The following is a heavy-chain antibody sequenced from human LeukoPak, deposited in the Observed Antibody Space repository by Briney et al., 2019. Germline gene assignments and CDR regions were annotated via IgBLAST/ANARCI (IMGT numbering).Heavy chain of an antibody. D-gene: IGHD4-17*01. CDR2: IYYSGST. J-gene: IGHJ3*02. CDR3: ASDYGDYTRNGAFDI. CDR1: GGSISSYY. Sequence: NPSETLSLTCTVSGGSISSYYWSWIRQPPGKGLEWIGYIYYSGSTNYNPSLKSRVTISVDTSKNQFSLKLSSVTAADTAVYYCASDYGDYTRNGAFDIWGQGTMVTVSS. V-gene: IGHV4-59*01.